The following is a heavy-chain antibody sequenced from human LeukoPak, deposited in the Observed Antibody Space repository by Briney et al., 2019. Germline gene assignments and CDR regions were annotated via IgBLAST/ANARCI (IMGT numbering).Heavy chain of an antibody. Sequence: ASVKVSYKASGYTFTGYHMHWVRQAPGQGLEWMGWINPNSGGTNYAQKFQGRVTMTRDTSISTGYMELSRLRSDDTAVYYCASSLQYYYDSSGYSLWGQGTLVTVSS. D-gene: IGHD3-22*01. J-gene: IGHJ4*02. CDR1: GYTFTGYH. V-gene: IGHV1-2*02. CDR2: INPNSGGT. CDR3: ASSLQYYYDSSGYSL.